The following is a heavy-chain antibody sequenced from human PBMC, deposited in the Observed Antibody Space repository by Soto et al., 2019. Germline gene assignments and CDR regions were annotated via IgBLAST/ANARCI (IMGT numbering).Heavy chain of an antibody. V-gene: IGHV4-59*01. CDR2: IYYSGST. CDR3: ARGRGGSGSYYNVGFDP. Sequence: QVQLQESGPGLVKPSETLSLTCTVSGGSISSYYWSWIRQPPGKGLEWIGDIYYSGSTNYNPSLKSRVTISVDTSKNQFSLKLSSVTAADTAVYYCARGRGGSGSYYNVGFDPWGQGTLVTVSS. D-gene: IGHD3-10*01. J-gene: IGHJ5*02. CDR1: GGSISSYY.